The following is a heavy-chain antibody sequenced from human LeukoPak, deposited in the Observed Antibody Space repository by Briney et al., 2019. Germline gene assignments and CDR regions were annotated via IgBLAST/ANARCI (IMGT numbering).Heavy chain of an antibody. CDR1: GYTFTDYY. Sequence: ASVKVSCKASGYTFTDYYMHWVRQAPGQGLEWMGRIKPNSGGTNYGQKFQGRVTMTRDTSISIAYMELSNLRADNTAVYYCARGGLWDSYDTSGYHNGAFYIGGKGKMVPVFS. D-gene: IGHD3-22*01. CDR3: ARGGLWDSYDTSGYHNGAFYI. CDR2: IKPNSGGT. J-gene: IGHJ3*02. V-gene: IGHV1-2*06.